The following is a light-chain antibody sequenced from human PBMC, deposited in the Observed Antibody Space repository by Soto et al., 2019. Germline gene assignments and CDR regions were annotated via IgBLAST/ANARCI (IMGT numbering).Light chain of an antibody. CDR2: DND. V-gene: IGLV1-51*01. Sequence: QSVLTQPPSVSAAPGQKVTISCSGFSSNIGNNYVSWYQQLPGTAPKLLIYDNDKRPPGIPDRFSGSKSGTSATLGITGLQTGDEADYYCGTWDTSLSYGGVFGTGTKVTVL. CDR3: GTWDTSLSYGGV. CDR1: SSNIGNNY. J-gene: IGLJ1*01.